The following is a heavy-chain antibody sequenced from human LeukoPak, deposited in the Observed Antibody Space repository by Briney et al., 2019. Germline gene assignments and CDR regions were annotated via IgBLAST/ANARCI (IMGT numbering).Heavy chain of an antibody. CDR1: GGSFSGYY. CDR3: AIAYQSINDFWSGFPFDP. D-gene: IGHD3-3*01. Sequence: SETLSLTCAVYGGSFSGYYWSWIRQPPGKGLEWIGEINHSGSTNCNPSLKSRVTISVDTSKNQFSLKLSSVTAADTAVYYCAIAYQSINDFWSGFPFDPWGQGTLVTVSS. CDR2: INHSGST. V-gene: IGHV4-34*01. J-gene: IGHJ5*02.